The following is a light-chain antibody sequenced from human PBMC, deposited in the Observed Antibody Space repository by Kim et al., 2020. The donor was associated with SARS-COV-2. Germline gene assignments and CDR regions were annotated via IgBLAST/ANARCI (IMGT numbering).Light chain of an antibody. Sequence: EIVLTQSPATLSLSPGERATLSCRASQSVSSYLAWYQQKPGQAPRPLIYDASNRATGIPARFSGSGSGTDFTLTISSLEPEDFAVYYWQRHSNWPPTFGQGTKVDIK. J-gene: IGKJ1*01. CDR2: DAS. V-gene: IGKV3-11*01. CDR1: QSVSSY. CDR3: QRHSNWPPT.